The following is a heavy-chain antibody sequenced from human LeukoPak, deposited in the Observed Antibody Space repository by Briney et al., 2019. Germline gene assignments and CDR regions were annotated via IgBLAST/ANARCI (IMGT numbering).Heavy chain of an antibody. CDR1: GFTFSGSA. CDR2: IRSKANSYAT. J-gene: IGHJ6*03. CDR3: TRSMVRGFIGYYYMDV. V-gene: IGHV3-73*01. D-gene: IGHD3-10*01. Sequence: GGSLRLSCAASGFTFSGSAMHWVRQASGKGLEWVGRIRSKANSYATAYAASVKGRFTISRDDSKNTAYLQMNSLKTEDTAVYYCTRSMVRGFIGYYYMDVWGKGTTVTISS.